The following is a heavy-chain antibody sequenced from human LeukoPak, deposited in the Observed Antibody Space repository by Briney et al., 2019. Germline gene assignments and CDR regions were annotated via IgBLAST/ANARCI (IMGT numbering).Heavy chain of an antibody. V-gene: IGHV3-7*01. J-gene: IGHJ4*02. Sequence: PGGSLRLSCAASGFTFGSYWMTWVRQAPGKGLEWVANIQQGGSEKNYADSVKGRFTISRDNAKNSLYLQMNSLRAEDTAVYYCARDSGNSGYDVHGYWGQGTLVTVSS. CDR2: IQQGGSEK. CDR1: GFTFGSYW. D-gene: IGHD5-12*01. CDR3: ARDSGNSGYDVHGY.